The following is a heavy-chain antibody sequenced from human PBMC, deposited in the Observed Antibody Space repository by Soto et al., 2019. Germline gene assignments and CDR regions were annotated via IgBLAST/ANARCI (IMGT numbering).Heavy chain of an antibody. CDR1: GFTFDDYG. CDR3: ARSGEFSASDYFGF. CDR2: ISCNSGRI. Sequence: EVQLVQYGGGWVQPGRSLRLSCGASGFTFDDYGMHWVRQAPGKGLEWVSSISCNSGRIGYADDVKGRFTIPRDNVKNSLYLQMNSLRAEDTALYYCARSGEFSASDYFGFWGQGTLVTVSS. V-gene: IGHV3-9*01. D-gene: IGHD3-10*01. J-gene: IGHJ4*02.